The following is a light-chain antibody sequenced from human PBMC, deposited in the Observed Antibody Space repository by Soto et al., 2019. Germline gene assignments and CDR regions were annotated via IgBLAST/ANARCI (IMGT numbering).Light chain of an antibody. CDR3: QSYDSSLSGWV. Sequence: QSVLTQPPSVSGAPGQRVTISCTGSHSNIGAGYDVHWYQLLPGTAPTLLIYDNTNRPSGVPDRISGSKSGTSASLAITGLQAEDEADYYCQSYDSSLSGWVFGGGTQLTVL. V-gene: IGLV1-40*01. J-gene: IGLJ3*02. CDR2: DNT. CDR1: HSNIGAGYD.